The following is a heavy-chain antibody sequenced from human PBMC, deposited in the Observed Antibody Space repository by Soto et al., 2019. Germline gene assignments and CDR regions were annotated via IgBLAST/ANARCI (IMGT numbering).Heavy chain of an antibody. Sequence: SGPTLVNPTQTLTLTCTFSGFSLSTSEVGVGWLRQPPGKALEWLALTYWDDDKRYSPSLKSRLTITKHTSNNQVVLTMTNMDPVDTATYYFAFSAIVVLSDPFDFSAQRSLVTVSS. V-gene: IGHV2-5*02. CDR2: TYWDDDK. CDR1: GFSLSTSEVG. D-gene: IGHD2-21*01. J-gene: IGHJ4*02. CDR3: AFSAIVVLSDPFDF.